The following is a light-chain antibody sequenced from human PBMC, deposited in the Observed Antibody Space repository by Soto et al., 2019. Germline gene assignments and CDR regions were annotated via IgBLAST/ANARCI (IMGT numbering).Light chain of an antibody. V-gene: IGKV1-33*01. Sequence: DIQMTQSPSSLSASVEERVTITCQASQDISNYLNWYQQKPGKAPKLLIYDASNLETGVPSRFSGSVSGTDFTYTISSLQPEDIATYYCQQYDNLPLAPIPHFGPGTKVDIK. CDR2: DAS. J-gene: IGKJ3*01. CDR1: QDISNY. CDR3: QQYDNLPLAPIPH.